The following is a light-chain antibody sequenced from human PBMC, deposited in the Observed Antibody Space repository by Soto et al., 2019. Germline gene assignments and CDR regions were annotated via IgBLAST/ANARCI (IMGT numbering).Light chain of an antibody. CDR2: WAS. J-gene: IGKJ4*01. Sequence: DIVMTQSPDSLSVSLGERATINCKASRSLLHNSNKENHLAWYQQKPGQPPKLLIYWASTRESGVPDRVTGSGSETDFSLTISGLQAEDVAVYFCHQYYSVPLTFGGGTKVEIK. CDR1: RSLLHNSNKENH. CDR3: HQYYSVPLT. V-gene: IGKV4-1*01.